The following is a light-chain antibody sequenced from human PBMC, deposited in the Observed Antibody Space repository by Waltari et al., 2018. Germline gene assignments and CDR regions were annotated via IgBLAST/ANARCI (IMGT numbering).Light chain of an antibody. J-gene: IGKJ4*01. CDR3: QQSYSLPLT. CDR2: SAS. Sequence: DIQMTQPPSSPSASVGDRDTITCRASQSISDFVNWYQQKPGNAPNVLIYSASSLQSGVPSRFSGSGSGTDFTFTISSLQPEDFAIYYCQQSYSLPLTFGGGTKVEMK. CDR1: QSISDF. V-gene: IGKV1-39*01.